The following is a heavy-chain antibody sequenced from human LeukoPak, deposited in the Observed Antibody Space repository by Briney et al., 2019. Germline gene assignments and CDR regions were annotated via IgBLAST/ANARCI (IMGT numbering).Heavy chain of an antibody. V-gene: IGHV3-7*01. Sequence: PGGSLRLSCAASGSTFSSYWMSWVRQAPGKGLEWVANIKQDGSEKYYVDSVKGRFTISRDNAKNSLYLQMNSLRAEDTAVYYCARDYDSDYMDVWGKGTTVTVSS. D-gene: IGHD3-16*01. CDR1: GSTFSSYW. CDR3: ARDYDSDYMDV. J-gene: IGHJ6*03. CDR2: IKQDGSEK.